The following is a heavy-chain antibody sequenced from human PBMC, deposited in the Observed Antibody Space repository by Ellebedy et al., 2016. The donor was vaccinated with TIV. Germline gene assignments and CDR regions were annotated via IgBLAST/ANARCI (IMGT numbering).Heavy chain of an antibody. V-gene: IGHV3-66*01. CDR3: ARGFRFGMDV. CDR1: GFTVSSVY. Sequence: GESLKISCAASGFTVSSVYVSWVRQAPGKGLEWLSVIYSDAATYYADSVKGRFTISRDNSKNTLDLQMNSLRAEETAVYYCARGFRFGMDVWGQGTTVTVSS. D-gene: IGHD3-10*01. J-gene: IGHJ6*02. CDR2: IYSDAAT.